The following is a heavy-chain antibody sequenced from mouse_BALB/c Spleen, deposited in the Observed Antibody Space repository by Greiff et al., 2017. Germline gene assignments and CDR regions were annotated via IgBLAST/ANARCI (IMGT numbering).Heavy chain of an antibody. CDR1: GYTFTSYN. Sequence: VQLQQPGAELVKPEASVKMSCKASGYTFTSYNMHWVKQTPGQGLEWIGAIYPGNGDTSYNQKFKGKATLTADKSSSTAYMQLSSLTSEDSAVYYCATARYFDVWGAGTTVTVSS. CDR3: ATARYFDV. D-gene: IGHD1-2*01. CDR2: IYPGNGDT. J-gene: IGHJ1*01. V-gene: IGHV1-12*01.